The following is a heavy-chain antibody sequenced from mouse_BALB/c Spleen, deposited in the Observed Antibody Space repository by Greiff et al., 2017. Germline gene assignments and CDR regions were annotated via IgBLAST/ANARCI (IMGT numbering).Heavy chain of an antibody. J-gene: IGHJ3*01. CDR1: GYSITSDYA. Sequence: LQESGPGLVKPSQSLSLTCTVTGYSITSDYAWNWIRQFPGNKLEWMGYISYSGSTSYNPSLKSRISITRDTSKNQFFLQLNSVTTEDTATYYCARRGYYGSSYPSWFAYWGQGTLVTVSA. V-gene: IGHV3-2*02. CDR2: ISYSGST. D-gene: IGHD1-1*01. CDR3: ARRGYYGSSYPSWFAY.